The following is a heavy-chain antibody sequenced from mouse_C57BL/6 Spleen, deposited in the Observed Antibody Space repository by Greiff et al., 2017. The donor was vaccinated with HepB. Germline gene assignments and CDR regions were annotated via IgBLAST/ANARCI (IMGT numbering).Heavy chain of an antibody. Sequence: QVQLQQSGAELVRPGSSVKLSCKASGYTFTSYWMHWVKQRPIQGLEWIGNIDPSDSETHYTQKFKDKATLTVDKSSSTAYMQLSSLTSEDSAVYYCAREGLRQAMDYWGQGTSVTVSS. CDR1: GYTFTSYW. CDR3: AREGLRQAMDY. CDR2: IDPSDSET. D-gene: IGHD2-4*01. V-gene: IGHV1-52*01. J-gene: IGHJ4*01.